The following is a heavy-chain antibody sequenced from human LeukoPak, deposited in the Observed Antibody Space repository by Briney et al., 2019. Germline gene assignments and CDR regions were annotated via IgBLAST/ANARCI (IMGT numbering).Heavy chain of an antibody. D-gene: IGHD1-26*01. Sequence: GASVKVPCKASGYTFTGYYMHWVRQAPGQGLEWMGRINPNSGGTNYAQKFQGRVTMTRDTSISTAYMELSRLRSDDTAVYYCAGRVGATKGYYFDYWGQGTLVTVSS. CDR2: INPNSGGT. J-gene: IGHJ4*02. CDR1: GYTFTGYY. CDR3: AGRVGATKGYYFDY. V-gene: IGHV1-2*06.